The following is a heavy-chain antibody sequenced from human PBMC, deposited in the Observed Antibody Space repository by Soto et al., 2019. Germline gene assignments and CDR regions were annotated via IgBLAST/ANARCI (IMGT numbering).Heavy chain of an antibody. CDR1: GGTFSSYA. D-gene: IGHD2-2*01. Sequence: SVKVSCKASGGTFSSYAISWVRQAPGQGLEWMGGIIPIFGTANYAQKFQGRVTITADESTSTAYMELSSLRSEDTAVYYCARVDYCISSSCYAYYYYYGMDVWGQGTTVTVSS. CDR3: ARVDYCISSSCYAYYYYYGMDV. J-gene: IGHJ6*02. CDR2: IIPIFGTA. V-gene: IGHV1-69*13.